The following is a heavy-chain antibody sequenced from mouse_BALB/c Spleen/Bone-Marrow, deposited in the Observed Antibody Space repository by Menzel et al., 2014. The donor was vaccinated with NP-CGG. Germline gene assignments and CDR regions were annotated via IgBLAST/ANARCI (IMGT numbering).Heavy chain of an antibody. Sequence: EVQGVESGPELVKPGASMKISCKASGYSFAGYAMNWVKQSHGKNLDWIGLINPYNGGTSYNQKFKGKATLTVDKSSSTAYMELLSLTSEDSAVYYCARDGDGFAYWGQGTLVTVSA. V-gene: IGHV1-26*01. D-gene: IGHD2-13*01. CDR3: ARDGDGFAY. CDR2: INPYNGGT. CDR1: GYSFAGYA. J-gene: IGHJ3*01.